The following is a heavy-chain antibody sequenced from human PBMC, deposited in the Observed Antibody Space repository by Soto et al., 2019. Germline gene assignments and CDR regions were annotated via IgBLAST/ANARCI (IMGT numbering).Heavy chain of an antibody. CDR3: ARAPYGDYYRFDY. CDR1: GFTFSSYS. D-gene: IGHD4-17*01. Sequence: GGSLRLSWAASGFTFSSYSMNWVRQAPGKGLEWVSSISSSSSYIYYADSVKGRFTISRDNAKNSLYLQMNSLRAEDTAVYYCARAPYGDYYRFDYWGQGTLVTVSS. CDR2: ISSSSSYI. V-gene: IGHV3-21*01. J-gene: IGHJ4*02.